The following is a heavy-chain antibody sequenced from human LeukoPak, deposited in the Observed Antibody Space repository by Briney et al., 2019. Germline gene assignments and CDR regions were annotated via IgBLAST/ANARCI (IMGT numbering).Heavy chain of an antibody. CDR2: ISGSGGST. V-gene: IGHV3-23*01. CDR3: AKDNRANYGSGSYYIDH. J-gene: IGHJ4*02. D-gene: IGHD3-10*01. CDR1: GFTFSSYA. Sequence: GGSLRLSCAASGFTFSSYAMSWVRQAPGKGLEWVSAISGSGGSTYYADSVKGRFTISRDNSKNTLYLQMNSLRAEDAAVYYCAKDNRANYGSGSYYIDHWGQGTVVTVSS.